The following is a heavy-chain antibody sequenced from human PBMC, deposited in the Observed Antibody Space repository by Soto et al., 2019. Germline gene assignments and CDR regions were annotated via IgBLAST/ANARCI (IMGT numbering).Heavy chain of an antibody. V-gene: IGHV4-59*08. D-gene: IGHD2-2*01. Sequence: QVQLQESGPGLVKPSETLSLTCTVSGGSISSYYWSWIRQPPGKGLEWIGSIYYSGSTNYNPSLRSRVSISVDTSKNQFSLKLSSVTAADTAVYYCARGLGYCSSTSCPDYYYYMDVWGKGTTVTVSS. J-gene: IGHJ6*03. CDR1: GGSISSYY. CDR2: IYYSGST. CDR3: ARGLGYCSSTSCPDYYYYMDV.